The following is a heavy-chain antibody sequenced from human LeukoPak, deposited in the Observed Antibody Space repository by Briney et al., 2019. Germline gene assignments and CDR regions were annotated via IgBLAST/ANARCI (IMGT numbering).Heavy chain of an antibody. V-gene: IGHV4-59*01. Sequence: SETLSLTCTVSGDSISSYYWSWIRQPPGKGLEWIGYIYYSGSTNYNPSLKSRVTISVDTSRNQFSLKLSSVTAADTAVYYCAGDRHYYDSSGYYSIFDCWGQGTLVTVSS. J-gene: IGHJ4*02. CDR3: AGDRHYYDSSGYYSIFDC. D-gene: IGHD3-22*01. CDR1: GDSISSYY. CDR2: IYYSGST.